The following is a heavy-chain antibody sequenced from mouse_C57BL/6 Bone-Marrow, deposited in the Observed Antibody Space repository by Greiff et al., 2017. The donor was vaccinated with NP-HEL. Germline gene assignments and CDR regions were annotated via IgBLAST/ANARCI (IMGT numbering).Heavy chain of an antibody. CDR1: GYTFTDYA. D-gene: IGHD1-1*01. J-gene: IGHJ2*01. CDR2: ISTYYGDA. V-gene: IGHV1-67*01. CDR3: ASNYYGSSYDY. Sequence: VQLQQSGPELVRPGVSVKISCKGSGYTFTDYAMHWVKQSHAKSLEWIGVISTYYGDASYNQKFQDKATMTVDKSSSTAYMELARLTSEDSAVYYWASNYYGSSYDYWGQGTTLTVSS.